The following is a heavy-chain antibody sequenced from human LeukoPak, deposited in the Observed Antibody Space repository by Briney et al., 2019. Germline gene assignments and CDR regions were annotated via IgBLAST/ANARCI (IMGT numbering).Heavy chain of an antibody. CDR3: GMSGDRVPLQDDVFDV. CDR2: IYPGDSGP. D-gene: IGHD1-26*01. CDR1: GSSFTSYC. J-gene: IGHJ3*01. Sequence: GESLKISCKVSGSSFTSYCIGWVRQMPGQGLEWMGIIYPGDSGPTYSPSFQGQVTISVDKSINTAYLQWSSLQASDTAMYYCGMSGDRVPLQDDVFDVWGQGTMVTVST. V-gene: IGHV5-51*01.